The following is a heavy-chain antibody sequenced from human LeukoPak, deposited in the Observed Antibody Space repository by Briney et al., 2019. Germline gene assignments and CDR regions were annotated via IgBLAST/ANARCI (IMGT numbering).Heavy chain of an antibody. D-gene: IGHD5-12*01. CDR2: ISYDGSNK. Sequence: PGGSLRLSCAASGFTFSSYAMHWVRQAPGKGLEWVAVISYDGSNKYYADSVKGRFTISRDNSKNTLYLQMNSLRAEDTAVYYCARDWTRYSGYDGLGYWGQGTLVTVSS. J-gene: IGHJ4*02. CDR1: GFTFSSYA. V-gene: IGHV3-30-3*01. CDR3: ARDWTRYSGYDGLGY.